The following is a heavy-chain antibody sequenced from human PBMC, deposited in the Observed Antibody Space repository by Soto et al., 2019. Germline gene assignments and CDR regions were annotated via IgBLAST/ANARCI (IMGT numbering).Heavy chain of an antibody. V-gene: IGHV1-18*04. CDR3: ARTDHPMTTVRVAHYYGMDV. J-gene: IGHJ6*02. CDR2: ISAYNGNT. D-gene: IGHD4-4*01. CDR1: GYTFTSYG. Sequence: GASVKVSCKASGYTFTSYGISWVRQAPGQGLEWMGWISAYNGNTNYAQKLQGRVTMTTDTSTSTAYMELRSLRSDDTAVYYCARTDHPMTTVRVAHYYGMDVWGQGTTVTVSS.